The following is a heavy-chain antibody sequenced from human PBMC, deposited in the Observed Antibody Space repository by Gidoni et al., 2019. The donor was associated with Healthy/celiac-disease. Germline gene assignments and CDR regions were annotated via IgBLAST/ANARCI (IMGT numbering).Heavy chain of an antibody. V-gene: IGHV1-69*01. CDR2: IIPIFGTA. J-gene: IGHJ5*02. CDR3: ARDRADYYDSSGYSNWFDP. D-gene: IGHD3-22*01. CDR1: GGTFSSYP. Sequence: QVQLVQSGAEVKKHGSTVKVSCKACGGTFSSYPLSCVRQAPEQGLEWMGGIIPIFGTANYAQKFQGRVTITADESTSTAYMELSSLRSEDTAVYYCARDRADYYDSSGYSNWFDPWGQGTLVTVSS.